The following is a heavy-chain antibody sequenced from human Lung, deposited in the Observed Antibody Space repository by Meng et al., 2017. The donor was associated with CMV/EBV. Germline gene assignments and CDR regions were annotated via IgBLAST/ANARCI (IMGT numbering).Heavy chain of an antibody. CDR3: TKLDGSGRSPIDY. D-gene: IGHD3-10*01. J-gene: IGHJ4*02. CDR1: GFTFSNAW. Sequence: GGSXRLXWVASGFTFSNAWMTWVRQADGNGLGWVGRIKTRTDGGTTDYPASVKARLTISRDDSKNTLFLQMNSLTTEDTAVYYFTKLDGSGRSPIDYWGQGXLVTVSS. V-gene: IGHV3-15*01. CDR2: IKTRTDGGTT.